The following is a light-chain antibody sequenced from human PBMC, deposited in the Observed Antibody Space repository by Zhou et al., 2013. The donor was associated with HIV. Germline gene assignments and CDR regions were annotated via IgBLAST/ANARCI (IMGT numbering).Light chain of an antibody. CDR2: AAS. CDR1: QDIGTY. V-gene: IGKV1-16*01. Sequence: DIQMTQSPSSLSASVGDTVTITCRASQDIGTYVAWYQQRPGKAPKSLIYAASTLHTGVPSRFSGSGSATDFTLTISSLQAEDFATYYCQQLNSYLLTFGGGTKVEIK. CDR3: QQLNSYLLT. J-gene: IGKJ4*01.